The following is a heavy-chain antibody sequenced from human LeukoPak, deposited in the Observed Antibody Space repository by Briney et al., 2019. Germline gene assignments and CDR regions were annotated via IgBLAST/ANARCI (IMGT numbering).Heavy chain of an antibody. J-gene: IGHJ6*03. D-gene: IGHD5-18*01. CDR3: ARGIQLWLRNYYYYYMDV. V-gene: IGHV4-59*01. CDR1: GGSISSYY. Sequence: PSETLSLTCTVSGGSISSYYWSWIRQPPGKGLEWIGYIYYSGSTNYNPSLKSRVTISVDTSKNQFSLKLSSVTAADTAVYYCARGIQLWLRNYYYYYMDVWGKGTTVNVSS. CDR2: IYYSGST.